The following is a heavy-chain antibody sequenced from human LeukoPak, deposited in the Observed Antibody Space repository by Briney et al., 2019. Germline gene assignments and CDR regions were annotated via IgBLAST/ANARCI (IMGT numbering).Heavy chain of an antibody. J-gene: IGHJ3*02. D-gene: IGHD1-26*01. CDR3: ARGRIVGATDPAFDI. V-gene: IGHV4-31*03. CDR1: GGSISSGGYY. CDR2: IYYSGST. Sequence: SQTLSLTCTVSGGSISSGGYYWSWIRQHPGKGLEWIGYIYYSGSTNYNPSLKSRVTISVDTSKNQFSLKLSSVTAADTAVYYCARGRIVGATDPAFDIWGQGTMVTVSS.